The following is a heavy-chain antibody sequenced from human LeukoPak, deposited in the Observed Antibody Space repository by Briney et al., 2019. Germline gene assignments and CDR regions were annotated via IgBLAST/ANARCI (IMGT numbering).Heavy chain of an antibody. CDR1: GYTFTAYY. J-gene: IGHJ2*01. CDR2: ISPNSGGT. D-gene: IGHD7-27*01. CDR3: AIQPWGSGNNWYFDL. V-gene: IGHV1-2*02. Sequence: GASVKVSCKASGYTFTAYYIHWVRQAPGQGLEWMGWISPNSGGTDYAQKFQGRVTMTRDTSISTTYVELGSLTSDDTAVYYCAIQPWGSGNNWYFDLWGRGTLVTVSS.